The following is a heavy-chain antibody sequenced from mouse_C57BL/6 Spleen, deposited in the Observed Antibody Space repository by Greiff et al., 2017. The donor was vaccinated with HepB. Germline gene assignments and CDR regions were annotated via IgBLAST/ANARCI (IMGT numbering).Heavy chain of an antibody. D-gene: IGHD1-1*01. CDR3: ATTVVATGYWYFDV. Sequence: VQLQQSGPGLVQPSQSLSITCTVSGFSLTSYGVHWVRQSPGKGLEWLGVIWRGGSTDYNAAFMSRLSITKDNSKSQVFFKMNSLQADDTAIYYCATTVVATGYWYFDVWGTGTTVTVSS. J-gene: IGHJ1*03. CDR2: IWRGGST. V-gene: IGHV2-5*01. CDR1: GFSLTSYG.